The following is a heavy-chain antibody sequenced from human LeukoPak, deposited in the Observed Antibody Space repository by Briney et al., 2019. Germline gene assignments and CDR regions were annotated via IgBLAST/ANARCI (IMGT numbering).Heavy chain of an antibody. D-gene: IGHD5-12*01. CDR3: ARESGYGDAFDI. Sequence: PSETLPLTCTVSGGSISSYYWSWIRQPPGKGLEWIGYIYYSGSTNYNPSLKSRVTISVDTSKNQFSLKLSSVTAADTAVYYCARESGYGDAFDIWGQGTMVTVSS. J-gene: IGHJ3*02. V-gene: IGHV4-59*01. CDR2: IYYSGST. CDR1: GGSISSYY.